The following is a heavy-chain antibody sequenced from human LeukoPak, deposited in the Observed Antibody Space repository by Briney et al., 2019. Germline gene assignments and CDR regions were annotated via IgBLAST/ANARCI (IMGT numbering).Heavy chain of an antibody. CDR1: GGSISSYY. J-gene: IGHJ5*02. Sequence: SETLSLTCTVSGGSISSYYWSWIRQPPGKGLEWIGYIYYSGSTNYNPSLKSRVTISVDTSKNQFSLKLSSVTAADTAVYYCARLYYYDSSGYYGWFDPWGQGTLVTVSP. CDR2: IYYSGST. CDR3: ARLYYYDSSGYYGWFDP. D-gene: IGHD3-22*01. V-gene: IGHV4-59*01.